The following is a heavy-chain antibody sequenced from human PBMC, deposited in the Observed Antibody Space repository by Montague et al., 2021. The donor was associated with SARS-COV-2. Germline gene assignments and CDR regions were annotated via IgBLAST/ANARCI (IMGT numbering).Heavy chain of an antibody. Sequence: SETLSLTCAVSDGSISSPNWWNWVRQPPGKGLEWVGEIYYTGNTNYNPSLKSRVTIFIDKSKNHFSLQLSSVTAADTAVYYCARGGTYHYGMDVWGQGTTVAAPS. D-gene: IGHD3-16*01. CDR3: ARGGTYHYGMDV. CDR1: DGSISSPNW. V-gene: IGHV4-4*02. CDR2: IYYTGNT. J-gene: IGHJ6*02.